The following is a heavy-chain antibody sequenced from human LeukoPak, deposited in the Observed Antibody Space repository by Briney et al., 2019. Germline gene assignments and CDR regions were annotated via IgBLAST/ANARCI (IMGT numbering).Heavy chain of an antibody. D-gene: IGHD2-2*01. V-gene: IGHV3-30-3*01. CDR2: ISYDGSNK. CDR1: GFTFSSYA. J-gene: IGHJ4*02. CDR3: ARDESDIVVAPAAPYFDY. Sequence: GRSLRLSCAASGFTFSSYAMHWVRQAPGKGLEWVAVISYDGSNKYYADSVKGRFTISRDNSKNTLYLQMNSLRAEDTAVYYCARDESDIVVAPAAPYFDYWGQGTLVTVSS.